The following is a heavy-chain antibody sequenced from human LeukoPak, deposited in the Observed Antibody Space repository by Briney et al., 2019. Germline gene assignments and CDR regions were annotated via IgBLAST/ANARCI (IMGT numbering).Heavy chain of an antibody. CDR3: AKDRHGIVGATPFDH. CDR1: GFSSHIYV. V-gene: IGHV3-23*01. Sequence: GGSLRLSCVASGFSSHIYVMSWVRQAPGKGLEWVSSINDSGDNINYADSVKGRFSISRDNSKSTLYLQMDSLRPEDTAVYYCAKDRHGIVGATPFDHWGQGTLVIVSS. D-gene: IGHD1-26*01. CDR2: INDSGDNI. J-gene: IGHJ4*02.